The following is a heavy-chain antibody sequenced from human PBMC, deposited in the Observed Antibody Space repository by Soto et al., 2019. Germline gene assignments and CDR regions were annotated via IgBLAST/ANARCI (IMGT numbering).Heavy chain of an antibody. Sequence: QVQLVESGGGVVQPGRSLRLSCAASGFTFSSYGMHWVRQAPGKGLEWVAVIWSGGSNENYADSVKGRFTISRDNSKNMLYLQMNSLRAGDTAVYYCARGPVTSDVDYWGQGSLVTVSS. CDR2: IWSGGSNE. CDR1: GFTFSSYG. J-gene: IGHJ4*02. V-gene: IGHV3-33*01. CDR3: ARGPVTSDVDY. D-gene: IGHD2-2*01.